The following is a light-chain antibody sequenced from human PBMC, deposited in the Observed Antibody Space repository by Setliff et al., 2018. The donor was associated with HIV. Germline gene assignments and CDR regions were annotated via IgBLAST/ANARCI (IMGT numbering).Light chain of an antibody. Sequence: QSALAQPRSVSGSPGQSVTISCTGTSSDVGGYNYVSWYQHHPGKAPKFMIYDVSKRPSGVSNRFSGSKSGNTASLTISGLQAEDEADYYCSSYTSSSPPYVFGTGTKVTVL. CDR3: SSYTSSSPPYV. V-gene: IGLV2-14*03. CDR1: SSDVGGYNY. J-gene: IGLJ1*01. CDR2: DVS.